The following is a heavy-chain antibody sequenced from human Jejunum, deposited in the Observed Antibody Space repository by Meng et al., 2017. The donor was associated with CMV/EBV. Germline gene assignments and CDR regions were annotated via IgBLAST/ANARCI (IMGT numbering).Heavy chain of an antibody. CDR3: ATDHIAYHHGYDGD. J-gene: IGHJ4*02. D-gene: IGHD3-3*01. CDR2: IMPGSGIT. V-gene: IGHV1-58*01. CDR1: GFTFSGFV. Sequence: SGFTFSGFVVQWVRQASGQRLEWIGWIMPGSGITNYAQKFRERVTITGDMSTNTAYMELSSLRFEDTAVYYCATDHIAYHHGYDGDWGQGTLVTVSS.